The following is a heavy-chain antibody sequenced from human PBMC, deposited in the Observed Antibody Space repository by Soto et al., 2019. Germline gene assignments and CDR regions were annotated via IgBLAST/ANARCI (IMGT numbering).Heavy chain of an antibody. Sequence: GGSLRLSCAASAFTFSSYTMHWVRQAPGKGLQWVALISYNGNDKYYADSVRGRFTVSRDNSKNTLYLQMNSLRPEDTAVYYCASGLYSNTWSSDYYFDFWGQGTLVTVSS. V-gene: IGHV3-30*14. CDR2: ISYNGNDK. CDR1: AFTFSSYT. D-gene: IGHD6-13*01. CDR3: ASGLYSNTWSSDYYFDF. J-gene: IGHJ4*02.